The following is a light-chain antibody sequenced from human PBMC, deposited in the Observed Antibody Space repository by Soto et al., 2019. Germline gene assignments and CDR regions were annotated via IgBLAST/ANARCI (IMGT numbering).Light chain of an antibody. CDR3: SSYTSRSSSTYV. J-gene: IGLJ1*01. Sequence: QSVLTQPASVSGSPGQSITISCTGTSSDVGGYNYVSWYQQHPGKAPKLMIYDVSNRPSGVSNRFSGSKSGNTASLTISGLQAEDEADYYCSSYTSRSSSTYVFGTATKVTVL. V-gene: IGLV2-14*01. CDR1: SSDVGGYNY. CDR2: DVS.